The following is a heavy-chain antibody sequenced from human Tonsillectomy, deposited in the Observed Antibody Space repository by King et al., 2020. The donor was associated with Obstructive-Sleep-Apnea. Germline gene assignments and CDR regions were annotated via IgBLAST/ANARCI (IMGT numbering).Heavy chain of an antibody. D-gene: IGHD4-17*01. CDR2: ISSNVGST. Sequence: EVQLVESGGGLVQPGGSLRLSCSASGFTFSSYAMHWVRQAPGKGLEYVSAISSNVGSTSYADSVKGRFTISRDNSKNTLYLQMSSLRAEDTAVYYCVKDIGGGLRANYYFDYWGQGTLVTVSS. CDR3: VKDIGGGLRANYYFDY. V-gene: IGHV3-64D*06. CDR1: GFTFSSYA. J-gene: IGHJ4*02.